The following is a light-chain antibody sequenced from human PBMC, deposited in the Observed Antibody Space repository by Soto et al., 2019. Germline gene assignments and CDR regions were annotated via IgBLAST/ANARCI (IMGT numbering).Light chain of an antibody. Sequence: QPVLTQTPSVSGAPGQRVTISCTGSSSNIGAGYDVHWYQQLPGTAPKLLIYDNNNRPSGVPDRFSGSKSGTSASLAITGLQAEDEADYYCQSYDSSLSGFVVFGGGTKLTVL. CDR1: SSNIGAGYD. J-gene: IGLJ2*01. CDR2: DNN. CDR3: QSYDSSLSGFVV. V-gene: IGLV1-40*01.